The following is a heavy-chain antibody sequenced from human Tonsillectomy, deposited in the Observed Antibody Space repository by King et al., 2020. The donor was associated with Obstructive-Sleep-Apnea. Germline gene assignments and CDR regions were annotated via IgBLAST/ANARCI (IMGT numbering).Heavy chain of an antibody. CDR1: RGSISSGGYS. V-gene: IGHV4-30-4*07. Sequence: QLQESGPGLVKPSQTLSLTCAVSRGSISSGGYSWSWIRQPPEKGLEWIGYIYYSGNIYYNPSLKSRVTMSADTSKNQFSLKLSSVTAADTAVYYCARGHYYGSGSPYYFDHWGQGILVTVSS. J-gene: IGHJ4*02. CDR3: ARGHYYGSGSPYYFDH. D-gene: IGHD3-10*01. CDR2: IYYSGNI.